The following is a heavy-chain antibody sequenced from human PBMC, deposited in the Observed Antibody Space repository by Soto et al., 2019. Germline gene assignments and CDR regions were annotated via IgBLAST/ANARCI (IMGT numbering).Heavy chain of an antibody. J-gene: IGHJ3*01. CDR1: GFTFSSDG. CDR3: AKDEISKTIRGDAFNF. V-gene: IGHV3-30*18. Sequence: GGSLRLSCADSGFTFSSDGMHWVRQAPGTGLEWVAVISYDGSYQYYVDSVKGRFTISRYNSKNTLYLQMNSLGAEDTAVYYCAKDEISKTIRGDAFNFWGQGTMVTVSS. D-gene: IGHD1-7*01. CDR2: ISYDGSYQ.